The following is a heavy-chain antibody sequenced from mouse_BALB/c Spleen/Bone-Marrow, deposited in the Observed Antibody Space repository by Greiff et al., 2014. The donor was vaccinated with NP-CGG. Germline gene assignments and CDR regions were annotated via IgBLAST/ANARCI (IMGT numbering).Heavy chain of an antibody. CDR3: ARPATYYGNFYWYFDV. Sequence: VHVKQSGPELVKPGASVKMSCKASGYTFTSYIMHWVKQKPGQGLKWIGYINPYNDGTKYNEKFKGEATLTSDKSSSTAYMELSSLTSEDSAVYYCARPATYYGNFYWYFDVWGAGTTVTVSS. D-gene: IGHD2-10*01. J-gene: IGHJ1*01. CDR2: INPYNDGT. CDR1: GYTFTSYI. V-gene: IGHV1-14*01.